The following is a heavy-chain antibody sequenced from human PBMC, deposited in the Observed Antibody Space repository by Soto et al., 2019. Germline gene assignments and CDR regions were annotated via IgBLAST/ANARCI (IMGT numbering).Heavy chain of an antibody. CDR1: GFTFSNYC. D-gene: IGHD1-26*01. CDR2: IKRDGSDR. J-gene: IGHJ5*02. CDR3: ARDARDSEYAIFDP. Sequence: EVQLVESGGDLVQPGGSLRLSCEASGFTFSNYCMSWVRQTPGKGLEWVATIKRDGSDRYCVGSVTGQVTISRDDARNSVFLQMDSLRADDTAVYYCARDARDSEYAIFDPWGQGALVTVSS. V-gene: IGHV3-7*05.